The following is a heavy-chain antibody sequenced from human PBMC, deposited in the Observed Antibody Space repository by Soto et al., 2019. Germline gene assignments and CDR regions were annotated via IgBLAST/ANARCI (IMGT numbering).Heavy chain of an antibody. D-gene: IGHD6-13*01. V-gene: IGHV4-39*01. J-gene: IGHJ4*02. CDR2: IYYSGST. CDR1: GGSISSSSYY. Sequence: PSETLSLTCTVSGGSISSSSYYWGWIRQPPGKGLEWIGSIYYSGSTYYNPSLKSRVTISVDTSKNQFSLKLSSVTAADTAVYYCASPQARYSSSWLHRNDFDYWGQGTLVTVSS. CDR3: ASPQARYSSSWLHRNDFDY.